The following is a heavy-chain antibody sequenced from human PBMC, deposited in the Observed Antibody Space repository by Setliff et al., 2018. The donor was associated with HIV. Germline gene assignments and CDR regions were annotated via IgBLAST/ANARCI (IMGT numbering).Heavy chain of an antibody. CDR2: VYSTGSI. D-gene: IGHD1-1*01. Sequence: SETLSLTCTVSGGSMSRFYWTWIRQPPGKGLEWIGFVYSTGSINYSPSFRGRLTISLDTSENQFSLKLSSVTAADTAVYYCARDTTPGIGQAANWFDPWGQGTLVTVSS. CDR3: ARDTTPGIGQAANWFDP. J-gene: IGHJ5*02. V-gene: IGHV4-59*12. CDR1: GGSMSRFY.